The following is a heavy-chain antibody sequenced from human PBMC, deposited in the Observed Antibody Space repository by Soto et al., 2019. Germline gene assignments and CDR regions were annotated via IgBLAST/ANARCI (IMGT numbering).Heavy chain of an antibody. CDR1: GYSFTGYY. D-gene: IGHD2-2*01. V-gene: IGHV1-2*02. CDR3: SSDVPRDQLAY. Sequence: ASVKVSCKASGYSFTGYYMHWVRQAPGQGREWMGWINPNNGGTNYAQKFQGRVTMTRDTSISTAYMELSRLKSDDTAVYYCSSDVPRDQLAYWARGTLVPGSS. J-gene: IGHJ4*02. CDR2: INPNNGGT.